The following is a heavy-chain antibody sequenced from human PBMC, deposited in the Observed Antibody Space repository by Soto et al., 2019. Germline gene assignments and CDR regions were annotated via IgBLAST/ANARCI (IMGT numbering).Heavy chain of an antibody. D-gene: IGHD5-12*01. Sequence: KESGPTLVKPTQTLTLTCTFSGFSLSTSGVGVGWIRQPPGKALEWLALIYWDDDKRYSPSLKSRLTITKDTSKNRVVLTMTNMDPVDTATYYCAHVYGGYDNFDYWGQGTLVTVSS. V-gene: IGHV2-5*02. CDR2: IYWDDDK. CDR3: AHVYGGYDNFDY. CDR1: GFSLSTSGVG. J-gene: IGHJ4*02.